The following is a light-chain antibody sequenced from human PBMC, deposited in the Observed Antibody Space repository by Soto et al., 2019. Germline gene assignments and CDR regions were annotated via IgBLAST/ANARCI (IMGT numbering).Light chain of an antibody. CDR1: SSNIGAGYD. CDR3: QSYDSSLSGFYV. CDR2: ANS. Sequence: QAVVTQPPSVSGAPGQRVTISCTGSSSNIGAGYDVHWYQHLPGRAPKLLIYANSNRPSGVPDRFSGSRSGTSASLAITGLQAEDEADYSCQSYDSSLSGFYVFGTGTKVTVL. V-gene: IGLV1-40*01. J-gene: IGLJ1*01.